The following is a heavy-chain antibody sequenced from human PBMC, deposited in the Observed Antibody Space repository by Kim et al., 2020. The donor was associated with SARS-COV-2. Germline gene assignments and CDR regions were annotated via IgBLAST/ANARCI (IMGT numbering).Heavy chain of an antibody. Sequence: GGSLRLSCAGSGFTLTKAWMNWVRQAPGKGLEWVGRIYGQTDGGATDYAAAVKVRFTVSRDGSTNTMYLQMNSLKSEDTAVYYCTASALLVGGVDFEFWG. CDR2: IYGQTDGGAT. D-gene: IGHD1-26*01. CDR3: TASALLVGGVDFEF. J-gene: IGHJ4*01. V-gene: IGHV3-15*01. CDR1: GFTLTKAW.